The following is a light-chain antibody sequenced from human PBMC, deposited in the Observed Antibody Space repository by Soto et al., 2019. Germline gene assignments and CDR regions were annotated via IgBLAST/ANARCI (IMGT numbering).Light chain of an antibody. CDR2: GAS. Sequence: EIVLTQSAGTLSLSPGERATLSCRASQSVSSSYLARYQQKPGQAPRLLIYGASSRATGIPDRFSGSGSGTDFTLTISRLEPADFAVYYCQQYPSSPSITFGQGTRLEIK. CDR1: QSVSSSY. CDR3: QQYPSSPSIT. J-gene: IGKJ5*01. V-gene: IGKV3-20*01.